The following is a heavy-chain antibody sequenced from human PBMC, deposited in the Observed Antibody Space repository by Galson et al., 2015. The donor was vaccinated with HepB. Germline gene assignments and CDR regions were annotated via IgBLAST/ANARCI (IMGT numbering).Heavy chain of an antibody. V-gene: IGHV3-74*01. CDR1: GFTFSSYW. CDR3: ARVKASVLLWFGVYGMDV. J-gene: IGHJ6*02. CDR2: INSDGSST. Sequence: SLRLSCAASGFTFSSYWMHWVRQAPGKGLVWVSRINSDGSSTSYADSVKGRFTISRDNAKNTQYLQMNSLRAEDTAVYYCARVKASVLLWFGVYGMDVWGQGTTVTVSS. D-gene: IGHD3-10*01.